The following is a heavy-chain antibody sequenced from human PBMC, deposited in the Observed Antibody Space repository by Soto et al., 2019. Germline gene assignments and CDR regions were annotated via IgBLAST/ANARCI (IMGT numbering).Heavy chain of an antibody. J-gene: IGHJ2*01. CDR3: AYRRLQGATYFDL. Sequence: QITLKESGPTLVKPTQTLTLTCTVSGFSLSTTGVGVGWIRQAPGKALVYLAIIFWDADKYYSPPLKSRITITKDTSENQVVLTLTDVSPVDTATYYCAYRRLQGATYFDLWGRGTLVTVSS. CDR1: GFSLSTTGVG. V-gene: IGHV2-5*02. D-gene: IGHD2-15*01. CDR2: IFWDADK.